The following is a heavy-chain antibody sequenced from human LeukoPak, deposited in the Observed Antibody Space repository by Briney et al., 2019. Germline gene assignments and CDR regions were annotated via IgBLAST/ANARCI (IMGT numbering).Heavy chain of an antibody. V-gene: IGHV3-15*01. Sequence: GGSLRLSCAASGFTFSSYAMSWVRQAPGKGLEWVGRIKSKTDGGTTDYAAPVKGRFTISRDDSKNTLYLQMNSLKTEDTAVYYCTTVHDFWSGENWGQGTLVTVSS. CDR3: TTVHDFWSGEN. CDR2: IKSKTDGGTT. CDR1: GFTFSSYA. D-gene: IGHD3-3*01. J-gene: IGHJ4*02.